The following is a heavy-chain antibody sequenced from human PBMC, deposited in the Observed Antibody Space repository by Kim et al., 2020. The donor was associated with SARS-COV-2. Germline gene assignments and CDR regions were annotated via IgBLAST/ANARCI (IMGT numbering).Heavy chain of an antibody. CDR1: GGSFSGYY. Sequence: SETLSLTCAVYGGSFSGYYWSWIRQPPGKGLEWIGEINHSGSTNYNPSLKSRVTISVDTSKNQFSLKLSSVTAADTAVYYCARVGGISSSWHDYWGQGTLVTVSS. V-gene: IGHV4-34*01. J-gene: IGHJ4*02. D-gene: IGHD6-13*01. CDR2: INHSGST. CDR3: ARVGGISSSWHDY.